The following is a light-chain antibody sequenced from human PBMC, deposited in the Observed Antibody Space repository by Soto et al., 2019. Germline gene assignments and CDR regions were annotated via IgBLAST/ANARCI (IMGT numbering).Light chain of an antibody. V-gene: IGKV3-20*01. CDR2: GAS. CDR3: QHYGGSPYT. Sequence: EIVLTQSPGTLSLSPGERATLSCRASQSVGSSFLAWYQQKPGQAPRLLIYGASSRATGIPESFSGSGSGTDFTLTISRLEPEDFAVYYCQHYGGSPYTFGQGTKLEIK. J-gene: IGKJ2*01. CDR1: QSVGSSF.